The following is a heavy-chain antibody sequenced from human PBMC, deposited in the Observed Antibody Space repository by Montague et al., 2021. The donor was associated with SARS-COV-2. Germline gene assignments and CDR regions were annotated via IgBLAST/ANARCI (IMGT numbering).Heavy chain of an antibody. CDR2: IYYSGST. CDR3: ARREDYYGSGSYPN. D-gene: IGHD3-10*01. Sequence: SETLSLTCTVSGGSISSSSYYWGWIRQPPGKGLEWIGSIYYSGSTYYNPSLKSRVTISVDTSKNQFSLKLSSVIAAETAVYYCARREDYYGSGSYPNWGQGTLVTVSS. CDR1: GGSISSSSYY. J-gene: IGHJ4*02. V-gene: IGHV4-39*01.